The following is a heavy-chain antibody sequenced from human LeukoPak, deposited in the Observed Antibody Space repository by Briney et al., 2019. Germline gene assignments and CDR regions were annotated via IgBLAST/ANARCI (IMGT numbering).Heavy chain of an antibody. V-gene: IGHV3-21*01. CDR2: ISSSSSYI. CDR3: ARFPDIVVVPAAPSYYYYGMDV. D-gene: IGHD2-2*01. Sequence: GGSLRLSCAASGFTFSSYSMNWVRQAPGKGLEWVSSISSSSSYIYYADSVKGRFAISRDNAKNSLYLQMNSLRAEDTAVYYCARFPDIVVVPAAPSYYYYGMDVWGKGTTVTVSS. CDR1: GFTFSSYS. J-gene: IGHJ6*04.